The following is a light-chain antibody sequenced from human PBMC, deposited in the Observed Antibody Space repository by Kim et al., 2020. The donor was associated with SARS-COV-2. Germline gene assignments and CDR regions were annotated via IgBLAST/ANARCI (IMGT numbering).Light chain of an antibody. J-gene: IGKJ2*01. CDR2: AAS. Sequence: ASVGDRVTSTCRASQDVRNWLAWYQQKPGKAPKLLVSAASTLQSGVPSRFSGSGSGTEFTLTISSLQPEDLGTYYCQQANSFPYTFGQGTKVDIK. CDR3: QQANSFPYT. V-gene: IGKV1-12*01. CDR1: QDVRNW.